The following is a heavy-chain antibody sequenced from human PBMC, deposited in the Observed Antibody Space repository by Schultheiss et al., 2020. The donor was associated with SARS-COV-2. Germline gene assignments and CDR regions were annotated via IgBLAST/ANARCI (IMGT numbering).Heavy chain of an antibody. CDR1: GFTFNGYD. CDR3: AREGNRYCSSTSCYTVNRHYYYYYMDV. J-gene: IGHJ6*03. Sequence: GESLKISCAASGFTFNGYDMHWVRQGTGKGLEWVSAIGTAGDTYYQGSVKGRFTISRDNAKNSLYLQMNSLRAEDTALYYCAREGNRYCSSTSCYTVNRHYYYYYMDVWGKGTTVTVSS. D-gene: IGHD2-2*02. CDR2: IGTAGDT. V-gene: IGHV3-13*04.